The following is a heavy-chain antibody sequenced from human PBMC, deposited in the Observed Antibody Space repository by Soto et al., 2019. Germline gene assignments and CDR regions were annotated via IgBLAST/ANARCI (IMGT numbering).Heavy chain of an antibody. CDR3: ARDSPPDTAMVSWFDA. Sequence: GSLRLSCAASGFTFSSYGMHWGRQAPCKGLEWVAVIWYDGSNKYYADSVKGRFTISRDNSKNTLYLQMNSLRAEDTAVYYCARDSPPDTAMVSWFDAWGQGTLVTVSS. CDR2: IWYDGSNK. CDR1: GFTFSSYG. D-gene: IGHD5-18*01. J-gene: IGHJ5*02. V-gene: IGHV3-33*01.